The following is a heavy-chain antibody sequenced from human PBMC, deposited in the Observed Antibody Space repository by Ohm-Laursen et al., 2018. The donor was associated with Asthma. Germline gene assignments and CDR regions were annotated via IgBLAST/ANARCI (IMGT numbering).Heavy chain of an antibody. V-gene: IGHV3-30*04. J-gene: IGHJ4*02. Sequence: SLRLSCSAPGFTFSSYAMHWVRQAPGKGLEWVAVISYDGSNKYYADSVKGRFTISRDNSKNTLYLQMNSLRIEDTAVYYCTKDRYCTSSRCPTDYWGQGTLVTVSS. CDR3: TKDRYCTSSRCPTDY. CDR2: ISYDGSNK. D-gene: IGHD2-2*01. CDR1: GFTFSSYA.